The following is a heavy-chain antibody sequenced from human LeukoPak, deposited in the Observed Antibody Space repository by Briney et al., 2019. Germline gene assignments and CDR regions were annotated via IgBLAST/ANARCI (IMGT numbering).Heavy chain of an antibody. CDR3: AKDSGSGSYYPTNWFDP. Sequence: GGSLRLSCAASGFTFDDYAMHWVRQAPGKGLEWVSLISWDGDNTYYADSVKGRLTISRDNSKNSLYLQMNSLRAEDTALYYCAKDSGSGSYYPTNWFDPWGQGTLVTVSS. CDR2: ISWDGDNT. J-gene: IGHJ5*02. D-gene: IGHD3-10*01. V-gene: IGHV3-43D*03. CDR1: GFTFDDYA.